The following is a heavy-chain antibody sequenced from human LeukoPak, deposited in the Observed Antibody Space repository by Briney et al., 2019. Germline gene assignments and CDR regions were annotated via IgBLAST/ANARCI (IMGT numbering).Heavy chain of an antibody. D-gene: IGHD1-26*01. J-gene: IGHJ4*02. CDR1: GYSFTSYW. CDR2: IYPGDSDT. CDR3: ARSYSGKRDYFDY. Sequence: KVSCKGSGYSFTSYWIGWVRQMPGKGLEWMGIIYPGDSDTRYSPSFQGQVAISADKSISTAYLQWSSLKASDTAMYYCARSYSGKRDYFDYWGQGTLVTVSS. V-gene: IGHV5-51*01.